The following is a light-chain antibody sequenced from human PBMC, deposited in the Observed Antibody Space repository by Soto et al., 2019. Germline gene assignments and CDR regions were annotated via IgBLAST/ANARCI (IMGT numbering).Light chain of an antibody. V-gene: IGLV4-69*01. CDR1: SGHSSYA. Sequence: QPVLTQSPSASASLGASVKLTCTLSSGHSSYAIAWHQQQPEKGPRYLMKLNSDGSHSKGDGIPDRFSGSSSGAERYLTISSLQSEDEADYYCQTWGTGIVVFGVGTQLTVL. CDR2: LNSDGSH. CDR3: QTWGTGIVV. J-gene: IGLJ2*01.